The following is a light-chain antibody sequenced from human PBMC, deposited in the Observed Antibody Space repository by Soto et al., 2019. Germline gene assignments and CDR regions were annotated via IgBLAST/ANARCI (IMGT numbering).Light chain of an antibody. CDR1: SGNIGSNY. Sequence: NFMLTQPHSVSESPGKTVIISCTRSSGNIGSNYVQWYQQRPGSAPTTLIYEDDQRPSGVPDRFSGSIDRSSNSASLTISGLKTEYEADYYCQSYDRSTPVVFGGGTKVTVL. J-gene: IGLJ2*01. CDR3: QSYDRSTPVV. CDR2: EDD. V-gene: IGLV6-57*04.